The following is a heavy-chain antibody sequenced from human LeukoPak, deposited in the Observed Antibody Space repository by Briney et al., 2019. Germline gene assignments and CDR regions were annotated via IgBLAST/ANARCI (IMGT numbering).Heavy chain of an antibody. J-gene: IGHJ4*02. CDR1: GGSFSGYY. D-gene: IGHD6-19*01. Sequence: SETLSLTCAVYGGSFSGYYWSWIRQLPGKGLEWIGEINHSGSTNYNPSLKSRVTISVDTSKNQFSLKLSSVTAADTAVYYCARANSSGWYYFDYWGQGTLATVSS. CDR2: INHSGST. V-gene: IGHV4-34*01. CDR3: ARANSSGWYYFDY.